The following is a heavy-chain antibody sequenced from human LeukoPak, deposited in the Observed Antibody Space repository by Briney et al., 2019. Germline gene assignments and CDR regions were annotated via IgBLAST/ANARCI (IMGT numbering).Heavy chain of an antibody. V-gene: IGHV4-30-4*01. D-gene: IGHD6-19*01. J-gene: IGHJ3*02. CDR3: VRDRKQLLGEGDAFDI. CDR2: IYYTGST. CDR1: GGSISSGDCY. Sequence: SQTLSLTCTVSGGSISSGDCYWSWIRQPPGKGLEWIGFIYYTGSTYYSPSLKSRATVSLDTSKNQFSLKLTSVTAADTAAYFCVRDRKQLLGEGDAFDISGQGTMVTVSS.